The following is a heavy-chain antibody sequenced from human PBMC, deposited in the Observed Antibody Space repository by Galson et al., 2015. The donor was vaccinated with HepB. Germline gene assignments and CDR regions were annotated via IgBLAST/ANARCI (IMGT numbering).Heavy chain of an antibody. J-gene: IGHJ5*02. D-gene: IGHD3-3*01. CDR2: INPKNGGT. Sequence: SVKVSCKAFGFTFIDYYYHWVRQAPGQGLEWIGWINPKNGGTNYAQKFQGRVTMTTDTSISTAYTELSRLRSDDTAVYYCARGGNYDFWSGYKGPNWFDPWGQGTLVTVSS. V-gene: IGHV1-2*02. CDR1: GFTFIDYY. CDR3: ARGGNYDFWSGYKGPNWFDP.